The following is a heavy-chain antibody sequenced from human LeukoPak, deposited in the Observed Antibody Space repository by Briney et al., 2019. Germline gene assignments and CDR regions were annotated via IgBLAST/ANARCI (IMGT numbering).Heavy chain of an antibody. Sequence: SETLSLTCAVYGGSFSGYYWSWIRQPPGKGLEWIGRIFGSENTNYNPSLKSRVTMSLDRSKNQFSLNLRSVTAADTAVYYCARGDWELGLDPWGQGTLVTVSS. D-gene: IGHD2-21*02. CDR2: IFGSENT. V-gene: IGHV4-59*10. CDR1: GGSFSGYY. J-gene: IGHJ5*02. CDR3: ARGDWELGLDP.